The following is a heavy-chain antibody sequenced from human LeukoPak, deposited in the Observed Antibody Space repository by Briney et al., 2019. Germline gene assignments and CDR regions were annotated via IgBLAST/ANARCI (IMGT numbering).Heavy chain of an antibody. CDR1: GFTFSSHG. CDR3: AKSTSSSYFGY. J-gene: IGHJ4*02. CDR2: ISYDGSNK. Sequence: GGSLRLSCAASGFTFSSHGMHWVRQAPGKGLEWVAVISYDGSNKYYADSVKGRFTISRDNSKNTLYLQMNSLRAEDTAVYYCAKSTSSSYFGYWGQGTLVTVSS. D-gene: IGHD2-2*01. V-gene: IGHV3-30*18.